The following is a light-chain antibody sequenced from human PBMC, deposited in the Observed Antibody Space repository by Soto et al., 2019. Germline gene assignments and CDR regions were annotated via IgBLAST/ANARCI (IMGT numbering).Light chain of an antibody. Sequence: EIVLTQSPGTLSLSPGERATLTCRVSQSVNAGYLAWYQQKPGQAPRFLFYGVSNRAAGIPDRFSGSGSGTDFTLTISSLEPEDFAVYYCQVYGYSPRYTFGQGTKVEIK. CDR3: QVYGYSPRYT. CDR2: GVS. V-gene: IGKV3-20*01. J-gene: IGKJ2*01. CDR1: QSVNAGY.